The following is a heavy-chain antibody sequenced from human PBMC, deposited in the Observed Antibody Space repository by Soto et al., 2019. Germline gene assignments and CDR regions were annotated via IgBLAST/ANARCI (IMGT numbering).Heavy chain of an antibody. CDR3: APRRVRKGHDY. CDR2: IYWNDDK. J-gene: IGHJ4*02. Sequence: QITLKESGPTLVKPTQTLTLTCTFSGISLSTSGVGVGWISQPPGNALEWLAMIYWNDDKHYSPSLKSRLTITKDPSKNRVVLTMTNMDPVDTATYYCAPRRVRKGHDYWGQGTLVTVSS. CDR1: GISLSTSGVG. V-gene: IGHV2-5*01.